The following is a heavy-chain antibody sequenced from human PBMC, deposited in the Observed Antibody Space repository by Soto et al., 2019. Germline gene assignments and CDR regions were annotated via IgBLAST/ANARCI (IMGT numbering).Heavy chain of an antibody. CDR1: GFTFSSYA. CDR2: ITCSAGST. CDR3: AKDRNRWLRFDLGY. V-gene: IGHV3-23*01. D-gene: IGHD5-12*01. Sequence: EVQLLESGGGLVQPGGSLRLSCAASGFTFSSYAMSWGRQAPGKGLGGDPSITCSAGSTYYADSVKGRFTTSRDNSKNTLYLQMNSLRVEDTAVYYCAKDRNRWLRFDLGYWGQGTLVTVSS. J-gene: IGHJ4*02.